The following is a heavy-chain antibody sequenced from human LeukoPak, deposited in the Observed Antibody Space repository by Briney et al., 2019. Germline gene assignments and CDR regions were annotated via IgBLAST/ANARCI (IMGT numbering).Heavy chain of an antibody. V-gene: IGHV4-38-2*02. CDR1: GYSISSGNY. J-gene: IGHJ5*02. Sequence: PSETLSLTCTVSGYSISSGNYWGWIRQPPGKGLEWIGSIYHSGSTYYNPSLKSRVTISVDTSKNQFSLKLSSVTAADTAVYYCARDHGGRFPYNWFDPWGQGTLVTVSS. CDR2: IYHSGST. CDR3: ARDHGGRFPYNWFDP. D-gene: IGHD3-3*01.